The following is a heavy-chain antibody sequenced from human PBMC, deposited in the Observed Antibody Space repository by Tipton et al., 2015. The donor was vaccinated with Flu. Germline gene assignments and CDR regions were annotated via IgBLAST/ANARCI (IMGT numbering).Heavy chain of an antibody. CDR1: GYTFTSYG. V-gene: IGHV1-18*01. Sequence: QLVQSGAEVKKPGASVKVSCKASGYTFTSYGISWVRQAPGQGLEWMGWISAYNGNTNYAQKLQGRVTMTTDTSTSTAYMELRSLRSDDTAVYYCARDRPYDDFWSGYYTGIRYGMDVWGQGTTVTVSS. CDR2: ISAYNGNT. J-gene: IGHJ6*02. CDR3: ARDRPYDDFWSGYYTGIRYGMDV. D-gene: IGHD3-3*01.